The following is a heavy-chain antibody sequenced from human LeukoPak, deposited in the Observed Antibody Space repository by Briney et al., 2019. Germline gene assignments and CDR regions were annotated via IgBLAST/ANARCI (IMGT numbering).Heavy chain of an antibody. J-gene: IGHJ6*03. CDR1: GGTFSSYA. D-gene: IGHD2-15*01. V-gene: IGHV1-69*13. CDR3: ARAQVVVAATTLAAYYYMDV. Sequence: SVKVSCKASGGTFSSYAISWVRQAPGQGLEWMGGIIPIFGTANYAQKFQGRVTITADESTSTAYMELSSLRSEDTAVYYCARAQVVVAATTLAAYYYMDVWGKGTTVTISS. CDR2: IIPIFGTA.